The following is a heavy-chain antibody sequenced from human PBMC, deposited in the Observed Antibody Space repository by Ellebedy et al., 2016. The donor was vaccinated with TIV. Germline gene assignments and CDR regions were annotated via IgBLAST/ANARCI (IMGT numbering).Heavy chain of an antibody. D-gene: IGHD5-24*01. V-gene: IGHV5-51*01. CDR3: ARHPNYWYFDL. Sequence: GESLKISCQASGYSFTSHWIGWVRQMPGKGLEWMGIIYPGDSETIYSPSFRGQVTISADKSISTAYLQWSSLKASDTAMYYCARHPNYWYFDLWGRGTLVTVSS. CDR1: GYSFTSHW. J-gene: IGHJ2*01. CDR2: IYPGDSET.